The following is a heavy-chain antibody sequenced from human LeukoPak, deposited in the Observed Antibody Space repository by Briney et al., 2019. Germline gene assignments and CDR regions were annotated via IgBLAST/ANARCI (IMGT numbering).Heavy chain of an antibody. CDR1: GYTFTGYY. Sequence: ASVKVSCKASGYTFTGYYMHWARQAPGQGLEWMGWINPNSGGTNYAQKFQGRVTMTRDTSISTAYMELSRLRSDDTAVYYCAREYCTNGVCYLHDAFDIWGQGTMVTVSS. CDR3: AREYCTNGVCYLHDAFDI. V-gene: IGHV1-2*02. D-gene: IGHD2-8*01. J-gene: IGHJ3*02. CDR2: INPNSGGT.